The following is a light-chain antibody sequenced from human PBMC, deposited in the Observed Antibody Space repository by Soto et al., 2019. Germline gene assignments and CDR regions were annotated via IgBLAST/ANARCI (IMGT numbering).Light chain of an antibody. Sequence: QSALTKHASVSGSPGQSINISCTGTFSDVGSYNLVSWYQQHPGKAPKLMIYEDTKRPSGVSNRFSGSKSGYTASLTISGLQAEDEADYYCCSYAGSSTVVFGGGTKLTVL. CDR2: EDT. CDR1: FSDVGSYNL. V-gene: IGLV2-23*01. CDR3: CSYAGSSTVV. J-gene: IGLJ2*01.